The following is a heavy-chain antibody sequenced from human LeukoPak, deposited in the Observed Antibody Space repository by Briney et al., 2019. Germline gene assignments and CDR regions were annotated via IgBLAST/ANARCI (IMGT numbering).Heavy chain of an antibody. CDR3: AKDGDCSSTSCYTVYFQH. CDR2: IRYDGSNK. Sequence: GGSLRLSCAASGFTFSSYGMHWVRQAPGKGLEWVAFIRYDGSNKYYADSVKGRFTISRDNSKNTLYLQMNSLRAEDTAVYYCAKDGDCSSTSCYTVYFQHWGQGTLVTVSS. V-gene: IGHV3-30*02. D-gene: IGHD2-2*02. CDR1: GFTFSSYG. J-gene: IGHJ1*01.